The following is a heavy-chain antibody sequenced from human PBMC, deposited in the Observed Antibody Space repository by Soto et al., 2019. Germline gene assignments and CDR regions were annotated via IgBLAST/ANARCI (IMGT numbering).Heavy chain of an antibody. CDR2: IDPSGSYT. J-gene: IGHJ6*02. Sequence: GESLKISCKGSGYSFTSYWISWVRQMPGKGLEWMGRIDPSGSYTNYSPSFQGHVTISADKSISTAYLQWSSLKASDTAMYYCAREDIVVVPAAIRYYYYGMDVWGQGTTVTVSS. D-gene: IGHD2-2*02. CDR1: GYSFTSYW. V-gene: IGHV5-10-1*01. CDR3: AREDIVVVPAAIRYYYYGMDV.